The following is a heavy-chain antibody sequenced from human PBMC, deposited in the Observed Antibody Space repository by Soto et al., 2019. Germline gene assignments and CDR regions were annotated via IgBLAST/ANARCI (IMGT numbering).Heavy chain of an antibody. Sequence: QVQLVQSGAEVKKPGSSVKVSCKASGGTFSSYTISWVRQAPGQGLEWMGRIIPILGIANYAQKFQGRVTITADXSTXTXCMELSSLRSEDTAVYYCARDPGIAAAGYYYYGMDVWGQGTTVTVSS. D-gene: IGHD6-13*01. V-gene: IGHV1-69*08. CDR3: ARDPGIAAAGYYYYGMDV. CDR2: IIPILGIA. J-gene: IGHJ6*02. CDR1: GGTFSSYT.